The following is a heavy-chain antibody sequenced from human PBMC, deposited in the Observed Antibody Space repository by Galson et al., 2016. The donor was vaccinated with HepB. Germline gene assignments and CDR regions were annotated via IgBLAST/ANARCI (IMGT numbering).Heavy chain of an antibody. V-gene: IGHV6-1*01. CDR3: ARDTTIVGGYSYYRGLDV. Sequence: CAISGDSVSGDRAAWNWIRQSPSRGLEWLGRTYYRSRWFTDYAVFMKGRITISSDISNNHLSLQLKSVSPEDSAVYFCARDTTIVGGYSYYRGLDVWGLGAPVTVSS. CDR1: GDSVSGDRAA. J-gene: IGHJ6*02. CDR2: TYYRSRWFT. D-gene: IGHD1-26*01.